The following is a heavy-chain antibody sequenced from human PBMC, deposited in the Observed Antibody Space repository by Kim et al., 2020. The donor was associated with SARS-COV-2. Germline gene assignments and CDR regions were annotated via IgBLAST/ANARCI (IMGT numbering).Heavy chain of an antibody. CDR1: GFTFSSYA. J-gene: IGHJ4*01. V-gene: IGHV3-30-3*01. D-gene: IGHD2-15*01. Sequence: GGSLRLSCAASGFTFSSYAMHWVRQAPGKGLEWVAVISYDGSNKYYADSVKGRFTISRDNSKNTLYMQMNSLRAEDTAVYYCAGEVCSGGSCYPFDYWG. CDR2: ISYDGSNK. CDR3: AGEVCSGGSCYPFDY.